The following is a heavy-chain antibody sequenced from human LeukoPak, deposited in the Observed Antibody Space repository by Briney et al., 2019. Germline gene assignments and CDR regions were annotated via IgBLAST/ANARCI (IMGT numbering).Heavy chain of an antibody. CDR3: ARGSGSSLGFDY. Sequence: SVKVSCKASGGTFSSYAISWVRQAPGQGLEWMGGIIPIFGTANYAQKFQGRVTITADKSTGTAYMELSSLRSEDTAVYYCARGSGSSLGFDYWGQGTLVTVSS. CDR2: IIPIFGTA. V-gene: IGHV1-69*06. D-gene: IGHD1-26*01. CDR1: GGTFSSYA. J-gene: IGHJ4*02.